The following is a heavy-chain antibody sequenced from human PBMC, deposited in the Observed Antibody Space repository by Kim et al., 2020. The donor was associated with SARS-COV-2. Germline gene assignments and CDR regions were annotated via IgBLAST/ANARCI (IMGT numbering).Heavy chain of an antibody. D-gene: IGHD3-10*01. J-gene: IGHJ5*01. CDR1: GFTFSTYT. V-gene: IGHV3-21*01. Sequence: GGSLRLSCAASGFTFSTYTMNWVRQAPGKGLEWVSSISYSSSYIYYGDSVKGRFTISRDNAKNSLYLQMNSLRAEDTAMYYCARDLLEASMVRGINSPYWFDSWGQGTLVTVSS. CDR2: ISYSSSYI. CDR3: ARDLLEASMVRGINSPYWFDS.